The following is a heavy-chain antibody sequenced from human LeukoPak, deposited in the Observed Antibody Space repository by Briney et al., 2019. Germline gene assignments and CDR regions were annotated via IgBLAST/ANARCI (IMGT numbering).Heavy chain of an antibody. Sequence: GGSLRLSCAGSGFTFSTYTMYWVRHPPGKRLEWVSIIGSSGGGIHYADSVKGRFTISRDNSKNALYLQMNSLRVEDTAVYYCAIDPNWGTHSWGQGVLVTVSS. V-gene: IGHV3-23*01. CDR2: IGSSGGGI. CDR1: GFTFSTYT. D-gene: IGHD7-27*01. J-gene: IGHJ4*02. CDR3: AIDPNWGTHS.